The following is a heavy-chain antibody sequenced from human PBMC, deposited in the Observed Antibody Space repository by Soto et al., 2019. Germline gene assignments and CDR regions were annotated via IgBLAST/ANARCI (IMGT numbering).Heavy chain of an antibody. Sequence: XGSLRLSCAAAGFIFSGSAIHWVRQASGKGLEWVGRIRSRANNFATSSAASVKGRSTFSRDDSKNTAYLQMNTLKPEDTAVYYCARGQGAAIGDYYYHGMDVWGQGTTVTVSS. V-gene: IGHV3-73*01. CDR3: ARGQGAAIGDYYYHGMDV. D-gene: IGHD2-2*02. CDR2: IRSRANNFAT. J-gene: IGHJ6*02. CDR1: GFIFSGSA.